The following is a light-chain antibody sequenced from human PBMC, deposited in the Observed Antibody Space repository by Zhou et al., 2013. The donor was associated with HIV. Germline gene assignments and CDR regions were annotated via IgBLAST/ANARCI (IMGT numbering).Light chain of an antibody. CDR1: QSVSSSY. V-gene: IGKV3-20*01. J-gene: IGKJ1*01. Sequence: DIVLTQSPGTLSLSPGERATLSCRASQSVSSSYLAWYQQKSGQAPRLLIYGASTRATGIPDRFSGSGSGTDFTLTISRLEPEDFAVYYCQQYGRSPKTFGQGTKVEIK. CDR3: QQYGRSPKT. CDR2: GAS.